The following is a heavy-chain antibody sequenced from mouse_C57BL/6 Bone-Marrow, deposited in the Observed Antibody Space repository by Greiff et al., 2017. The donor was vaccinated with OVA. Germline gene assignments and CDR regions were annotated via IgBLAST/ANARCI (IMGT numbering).Heavy chain of an antibody. CDR1: GYAFRSSW. V-gene: IGHV1-82*01. CDR3: ALIYYGNYYAMDY. J-gene: IGHJ4*01. D-gene: IGHD2-1*01. CDR2: IYPGDGDP. Sequence: QVQLQQSGPELVKPGASVKISCKASGYAFRSSWMNWVKQRPGNGLEWIGRIYPGDGDPNYNGKFKGKATLTADKSSSTAYMQLSSLTSDDSAVYFCALIYYGNYYAMDYWGQGTSVTVSS.